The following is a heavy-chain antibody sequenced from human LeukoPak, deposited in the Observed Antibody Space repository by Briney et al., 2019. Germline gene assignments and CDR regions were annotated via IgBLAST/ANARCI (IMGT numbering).Heavy chain of an antibody. Sequence: ASVKVSCKASGYTFTSYYMHWVRQAPGQGLEWMGIINPSSGGTTYAQKFQGRVTMTRDTSTSTLYMELSSLRSEDTAVYYCARYSGSYYYGLDVWGQGTTLTVSS. CDR3: ARYSGSYYYGLDV. CDR1: GYTFTSYY. D-gene: IGHD1-26*01. V-gene: IGHV1-46*01. CDR2: INPSSGGT. J-gene: IGHJ6*02.